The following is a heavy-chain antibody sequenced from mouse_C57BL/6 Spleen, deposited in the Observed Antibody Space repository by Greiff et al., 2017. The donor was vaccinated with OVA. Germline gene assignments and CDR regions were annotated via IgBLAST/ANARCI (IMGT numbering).Heavy chain of an antibody. CDR3: ARAYDGYFYAMDY. CDR1: GFTFSDYY. CDR2: IHYDGSST. Sequence: EVQRVESEGGLVQPGSSMKLSCTASGFTFSDYYMAWVRQVPEKGLEWVANIHYDGSSTYYLDSLKSRFIISRDNAKNILYLQMSSLKSEDTATYYGARAYDGYFYAMDYWGQGTSVTVSS. D-gene: IGHD2-3*01. V-gene: IGHV5-16*01. J-gene: IGHJ4*01.